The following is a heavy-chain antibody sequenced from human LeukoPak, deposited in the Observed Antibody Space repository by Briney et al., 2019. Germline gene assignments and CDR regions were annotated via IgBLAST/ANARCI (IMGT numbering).Heavy chain of an antibody. CDR1: GFIFSDYY. D-gene: IGHD6-6*01. CDR2: VSPNGTDI. CDR3: ASGSSSVGY. J-gene: IGHJ4*02. Sequence: GGSLRLSCAASGFIFSDYYMSWIRQSPGKGLEWISYVSPNGTDIYSIDSVRGRFIISRDNAKNSLSLQINSLGVEDTAVYYCASGSSSVGYWGQGTLVTVSS. V-gene: IGHV3-11*01.